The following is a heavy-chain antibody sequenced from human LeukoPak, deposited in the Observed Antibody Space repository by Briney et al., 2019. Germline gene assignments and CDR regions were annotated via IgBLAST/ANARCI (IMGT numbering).Heavy chain of an antibody. CDR2: TYYSGST. J-gene: IGHJ4*02. V-gene: IGHV4-59*01. Sequence: SETLSLTCRVSGGSIRSYYWSWIRQPPGKGLEWIGYTYYSGSTNYNPSLKSRVTISVDTSKNQFSLRLSSVTAADTAVYYCAGDLFGSYDYLDYWGQGTLVTVSS. D-gene: IGHD1-26*01. CDR3: AGDLFGSYDYLDY. CDR1: GGSIRSYY.